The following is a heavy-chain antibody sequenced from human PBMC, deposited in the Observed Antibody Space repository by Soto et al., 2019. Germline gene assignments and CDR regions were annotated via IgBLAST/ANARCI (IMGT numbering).Heavy chain of an antibody. Sequence: EVQLVESGGGLVQPGGSLRLSCAASGFTRSNYWMHWVRQGPGKGLVWVSRSNSDGTSTSYADSVTGRFTISRDNAKNTLYLQMNSLRAEDTAVYYCVRGPPGNSNNGYVGDYWGQGTLVTVSS. CDR2: SNSDGTST. CDR3: VRGPPGNSNNGYVGDY. J-gene: IGHJ4*02. CDR1: GFTRSNYW. V-gene: IGHV3-74*01. D-gene: IGHD4-4*01.